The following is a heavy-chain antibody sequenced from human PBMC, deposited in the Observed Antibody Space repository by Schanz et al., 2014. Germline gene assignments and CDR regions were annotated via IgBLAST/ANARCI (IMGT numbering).Heavy chain of an antibody. CDR2: VYFSGTT. D-gene: IGHD4-4*01. Sequence: QLQLQESGPGLVKPSETLSLTCTVSGGSISSGESYWGWIRQSPEEGLQYIGSVYFSGTTAYSPSLKGRVTISVDTSKNQFSLMLTSVTAADTAVYYCARHLPGGYNNHGWFDPWGQGTLVTVSS. CDR1: GGSISSGESY. CDR3: ARHLPGGYNNHGWFDP. V-gene: IGHV4-39*01. J-gene: IGHJ5*02.